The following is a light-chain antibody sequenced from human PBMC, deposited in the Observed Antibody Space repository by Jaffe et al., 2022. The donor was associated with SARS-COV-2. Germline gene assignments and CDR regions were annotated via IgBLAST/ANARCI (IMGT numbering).Light chain of an antibody. Sequence: EIVLTQSPATLSLSPGERATLSCRASQSISRYLVWYQQRPGQAPRFLIYDASDRATGVPARFSGSGSGTDFTLTISSLEPEDFAVYYCQQRADWPLTFGGGTKVEIK. CDR3: QQRADWPLT. CDR1: QSISRY. V-gene: IGKV3-11*01. J-gene: IGKJ4*01. CDR2: DAS.